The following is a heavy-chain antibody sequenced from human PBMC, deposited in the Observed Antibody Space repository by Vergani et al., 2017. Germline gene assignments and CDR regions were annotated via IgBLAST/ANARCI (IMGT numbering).Heavy chain of an antibody. J-gene: IGHJ4*02. V-gene: IGHV1-46*03. D-gene: IGHD3-9*01. Sequence: QAQVVQSGAEVKKSGASVKVSCKTSGYTFSNYYMHWVRQAPGQGLEWMGIINPSGGHTNYAQKFQGRVTMTRDTSTSTVYMELSSLRSEDTAIYYCARGDYGILTGYRYWGQVTVVTVSA. CDR2: INPSGGHT. CDR1: GYTFSNYY. CDR3: ARGDYGILTGYRY.